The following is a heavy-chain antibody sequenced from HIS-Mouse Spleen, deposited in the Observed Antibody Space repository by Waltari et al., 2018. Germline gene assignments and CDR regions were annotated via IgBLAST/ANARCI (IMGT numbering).Heavy chain of an antibody. CDR3: ARGHDYSNYFDY. CDR1: GYTFPSYD. Sequence: QVQLVQSGAEVKKPGASVKVSCNASGYTFPSYDITRVRQATGQGLEWMGWMNPNSGNTGYAQKFQGRVTMTRNTSISTAYMELSSLRSEDTAVYYCARGHDYSNYFDYWGQGTLVTVSS. V-gene: IGHV1-8*01. D-gene: IGHD4-4*01. J-gene: IGHJ4*02. CDR2: MNPNSGNT.